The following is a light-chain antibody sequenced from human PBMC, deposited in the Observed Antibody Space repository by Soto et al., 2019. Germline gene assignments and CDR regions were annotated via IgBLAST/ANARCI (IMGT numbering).Light chain of an antibody. CDR1: SSDVGGYKY. CDR3: CSYTSSSAMV. V-gene: IGLV2-14*01. J-gene: IGLJ2*01. CDR2: DVS. Sequence: QSALTQPASVSGSPGQSITISCTGTSSDVGGYKYVSWYQQHPGKAPKLLIYDVSNRPSGVSNRFSGSKSGNTASLTISGLQAEDEADYYCCSYTSSSAMVFGGGTKLIVL.